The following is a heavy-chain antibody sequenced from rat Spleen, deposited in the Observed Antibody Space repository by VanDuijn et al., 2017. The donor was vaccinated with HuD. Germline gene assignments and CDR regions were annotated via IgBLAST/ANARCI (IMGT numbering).Heavy chain of an antibody. Sequence: EVQLVESGGGLVRPGRSLKLSCAASGFTFSDYNMAWVRQAPKKGLEWVATISYDGSITYYRDSVKGRFTISRDNTKSTLYLQMDSLRSEDTATYHCARRARYFDYWGQGVMVTVSS. CDR3: ARRARYFDY. CDR2: ISYDGSIT. V-gene: IGHV5-7*01. J-gene: IGHJ2*01. CDR1: GFTFSDYN.